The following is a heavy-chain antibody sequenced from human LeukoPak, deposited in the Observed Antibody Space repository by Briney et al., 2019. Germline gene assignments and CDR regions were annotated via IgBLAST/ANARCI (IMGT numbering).Heavy chain of an antibody. CDR3: ANHLACGSTSCPPFDD. J-gene: IGHJ4*02. V-gene: IGHV3-74*01. CDR1: GFTFSSYW. D-gene: IGHD2-2*01. Sequence: GGSLRLSCAASGFTFSSYWMHWVRQAPGKGLVWVSRINSDGSSTSYADSVKGRFTISRDNAKNTLYLQMNSLRAEDTAVYYCANHLACGSTSCPPFDDWGQGTLVTVSS. CDR2: INSDGSST.